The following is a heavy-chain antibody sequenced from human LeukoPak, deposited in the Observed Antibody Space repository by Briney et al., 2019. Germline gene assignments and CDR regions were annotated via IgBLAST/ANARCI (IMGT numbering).Heavy chain of an antibody. V-gene: IGHV4-39*01. CDR3: ARLRRSSSRYYWSRNDMLFDY. Sequence: SQTLSLTCTVSGGSISSSSYYWGWIRQPPGKGVEWIGSIYYNGSTYYNPSLKSRVTISVDTSKNRFSLKLSSVTAADTAVYYCARLRRSSSRYYWSRNDMLFDYWGGRTLVTVSS. CDR2: IYYNGST. CDR1: GGSISSSSYY. J-gene: IGHJ4*02. D-gene: IGHD3-22*01.